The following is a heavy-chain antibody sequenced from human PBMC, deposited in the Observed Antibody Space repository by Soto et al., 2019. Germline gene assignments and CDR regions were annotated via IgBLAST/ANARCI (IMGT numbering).Heavy chain of an antibody. J-gene: IGHJ3*02. CDR3: AKDYGDYFWEDAFDI. CDR2: ISYDGSNK. Sequence: QVQLVESGGGVVQPGRSLRLSCAASGFTFSSYGMHWVRQAPGKGLEWVAVISYDGSNKYYADSVKGRFTISRDNSKNQLYLQMNSLRAEDTDVYYFAKDYGDYFWEDAFDIWGQGTMVTVSS. D-gene: IGHD4-17*01. CDR1: GFTFSSYG. V-gene: IGHV3-30*18.